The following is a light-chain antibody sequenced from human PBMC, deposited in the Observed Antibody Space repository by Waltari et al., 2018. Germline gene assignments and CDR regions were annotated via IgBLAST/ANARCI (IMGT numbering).Light chain of an antibody. CDR3: TSRDISGDVV. V-gene: IGLV3-19*01. Sequence: SSELPQHPPVSVSLGQTVRLTSPGDSPRMYYGSRSRHKPGQALELVIYGKNNRPSGIPDRFSASSSGNTASLTITGAQAEDEADYYCTSRDISGDVVFGGGTKLTVL. CDR1: SPRMYY. J-gene: IGLJ3*02. CDR2: GKN.